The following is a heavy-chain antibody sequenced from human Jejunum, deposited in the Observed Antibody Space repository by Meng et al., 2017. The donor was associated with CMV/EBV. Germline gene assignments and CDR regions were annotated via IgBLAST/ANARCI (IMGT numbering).Heavy chain of an antibody. V-gene: IGHV5-51*01. CDR3: AKYIGFLDFDK. D-gene: IGHD3-3*02. Sequence: CKSSGYSFNNFWIAWVRQMPGKGLEWMGMIFPLDSDTRYNPSFQGQVTISVDKSTTTAYLQWSSLKAADTAMYYCAKYIGFLDFDKWGQGTLVTVSS. CDR2: IFPLDSDT. CDR1: GYSFNNFW. J-gene: IGHJ4*02.